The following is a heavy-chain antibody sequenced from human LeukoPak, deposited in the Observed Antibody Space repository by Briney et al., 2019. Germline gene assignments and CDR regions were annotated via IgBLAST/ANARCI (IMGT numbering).Heavy chain of an antibody. CDR2: ISSSSSYI. CDR3: ARVAVTTNYYYGIDV. Sequence: GGSLRLSCAASGFTFSSYSMNWVRQAPGKGLEWVSSISSSSSYIYYADSVKGRFTISRDNSKNTLYLQMNSLRAEDTAVYYCARVAVTTNYYYGIDVWGQGTTVTVSS. D-gene: IGHD4-17*01. CDR1: GFTFSSYS. V-gene: IGHV3-21*04. J-gene: IGHJ6*02.